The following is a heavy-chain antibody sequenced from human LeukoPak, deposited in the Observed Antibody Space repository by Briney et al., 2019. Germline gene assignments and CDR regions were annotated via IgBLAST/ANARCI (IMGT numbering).Heavy chain of an antibody. CDR2: ISGSGGST. V-gene: IGHV3-23*01. CDR1: GFTFSNNA. D-gene: IGHD6-13*01. J-gene: IGHJ4*02. Sequence: GGSLRLSCAASGFTFSNNAMSWIRQAPGKGLEWVSAISGSGGSTYYADSVKGRFTISRDNSKNTLYLQMNSLRAEDTAVYYCAKVTYGSSWYYFDYWGQGTLVTVSS. CDR3: AKVTYGSSWYYFDY.